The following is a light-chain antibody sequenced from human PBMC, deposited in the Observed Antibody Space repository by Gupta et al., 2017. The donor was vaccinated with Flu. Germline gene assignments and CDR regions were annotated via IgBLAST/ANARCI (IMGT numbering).Light chain of an antibody. V-gene: IGKV2-28*01. CDR1: QSLLFSDGYHY. Sequence: DIVMTQSPLSLSVTPGEPASISCRSSQSLLFSDGYHYLEWYVQKPGQSPQVLIYLVSNRASGVPDRFSASGSGTDFTLQISRVEAEDVGVYYCRQALHTPYTFGQGTRLDIK. J-gene: IGKJ2*01. CDR2: LVS. CDR3: RQALHTPYT.